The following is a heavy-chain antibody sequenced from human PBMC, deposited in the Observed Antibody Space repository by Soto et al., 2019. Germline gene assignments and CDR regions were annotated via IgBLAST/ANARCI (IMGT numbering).Heavy chain of an antibody. Sequence: EASVKVSCKASGYTFTSYDINWVRQATGQGLEWMGWMNPNSGNTGYAQKFQGRVTMTRNTSISTAYMELSSLRSEDTAVYYCARGVDIVATILYYYYYMDVWGKGTTVTVSS. CDR3: ARGVDIVATILYYYYYMDV. J-gene: IGHJ6*03. CDR2: MNPNSGNT. D-gene: IGHD5-12*01. V-gene: IGHV1-8*01. CDR1: GYTFTSYD.